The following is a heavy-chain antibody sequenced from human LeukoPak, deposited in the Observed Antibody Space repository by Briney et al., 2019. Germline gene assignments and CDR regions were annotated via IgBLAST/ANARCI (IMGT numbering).Heavy chain of an antibody. CDR1: GYIFTDYY. CDR2: INPNSGGT. CDR3: ARVKVYSNFIDY. J-gene: IGHJ4*02. Sequence: GASVKVSCKASGYIFTDYYMHWVRQAPGQGLEWMGWINPNSGGTNYAQKFQGRVTMTRDTSISTAYMELSRLRSDDTAVYYCARVKVYSNFIDYWGQGTLVTVSS. V-gene: IGHV1-2*02. D-gene: IGHD4-11*01.